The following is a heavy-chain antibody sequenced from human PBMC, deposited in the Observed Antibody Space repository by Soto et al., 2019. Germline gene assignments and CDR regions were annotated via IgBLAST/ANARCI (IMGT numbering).Heavy chain of an antibody. CDR2: IKEDGSEI. V-gene: IGHV3-7*01. D-gene: IGHD3-16*01. Sequence: SWVRQPPGKGLEWVASIKEDGSEIYYLHSVRGRFSISRDSAGSALHLTMNYLSAEDTGVYFCARDIGFDYVNWGQGTLVTVSS. J-gene: IGHJ4*02. CDR3: ARDIGFDYVN.